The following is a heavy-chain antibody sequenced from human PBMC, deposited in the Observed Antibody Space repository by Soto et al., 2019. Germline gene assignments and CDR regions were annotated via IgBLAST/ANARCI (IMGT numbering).Heavy chain of an antibody. Sequence: GGSLRLSCAASGFTFSSYAMSWVRQAPGKGLEWVSATSGSGGSTYYADSVKGRFTISRDNSKNTLYLQMNSLRAEDTAVYYCAKRELTIKAGGFGMDVWGQGTTVTVSS. CDR3: AKRELTIKAGGFGMDV. D-gene: IGHD3-10*01. CDR2: TSGSGGST. CDR1: GFTFSSYA. J-gene: IGHJ6*02. V-gene: IGHV3-23*01.